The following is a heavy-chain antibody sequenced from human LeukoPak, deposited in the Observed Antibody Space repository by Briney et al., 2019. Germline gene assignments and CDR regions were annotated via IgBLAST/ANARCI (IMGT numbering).Heavy chain of an antibody. V-gene: IGHV3-30-3*01. CDR2: ISYDGSNK. CDR1: GFTFSSYA. D-gene: IGHD2-2*01. Sequence: PGRSLRLSCAASGFTFSSYAMHWVRQAPGKGLEWVAVISYDGSNKYYVDSVKGRFTISRDNSKNTLYLQMNSLRAEDTAVYYCARVIPVPAANLYGMDVWGQGTTVTVSS. CDR3: ARVIPVPAANLYGMDV. J-gene: IGHJ6*02.